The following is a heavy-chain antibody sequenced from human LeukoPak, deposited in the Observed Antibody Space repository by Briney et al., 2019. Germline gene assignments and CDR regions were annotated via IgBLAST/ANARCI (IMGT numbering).Heavy chain of an antibody. V-gene: IGHV4-39*02. CDR3: ARDPSNLGLFDY. D-gene: IGHD1-1*01. Sequence: SETLSLTCIVSGGSISTSAYYWGWIRQPPGEGLQWIGSIYYSGNTYYNSSLKSRVTISVDTSTSQFSLRLSSVTAADTAVYYCARDPSNLGLFDYWGQGTLVTVSS. J-gene: IGHJ4*02. CDR1: GGSISTSAYY. CDR2: IYYSGNT.